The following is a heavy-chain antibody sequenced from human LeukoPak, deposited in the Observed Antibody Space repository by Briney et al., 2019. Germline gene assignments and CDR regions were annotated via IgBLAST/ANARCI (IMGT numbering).Heavy chain of an antibody. V-gene: IGHV4-31*03. J-gene: IGHJ4*02. CDR3: ARSRGDYYFDY. D-gene: IGHD2-21*02. CDR2: IYYSGST. CDR1: GGSISSGGYY. Sequence: SETLPLTCTVSGGSISSGGYYWSWIRQHPGKGLEWIGYIYYSGSTYYNPSLKSRVTISVDTSKNQFSLKLSSVTAAATAVYYCARSRGDYYFDYWGQGTLVTVSS.